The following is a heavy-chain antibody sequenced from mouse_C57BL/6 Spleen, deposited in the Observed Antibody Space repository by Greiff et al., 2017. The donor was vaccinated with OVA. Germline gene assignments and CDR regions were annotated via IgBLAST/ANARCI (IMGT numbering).Heavy chain of an antibody. V-gene: IGHV1-26*01. CDR2: INPNNGGT. CDR1: GYTFTDYY. Sequence: EVQLQQSGPELVKPGASVKISCKASGYTFTDYYMNWVKQSHGKSLEWIGDINPNNGGTSYNQKFKGKATLTVDKSSSTAYMELRSLTSEDSAVYYCARSEPAWFDYWGQGTLVTVSA. J-gene: IGHJ3*01. CDR3: ARSEPAWFDY.